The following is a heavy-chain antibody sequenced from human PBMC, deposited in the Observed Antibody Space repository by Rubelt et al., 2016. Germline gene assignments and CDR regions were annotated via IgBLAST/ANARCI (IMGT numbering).Heavy chain of an antibody. CDR2: INTNTGNP. D-gene: IGHD6-6*01. J-gene: IGHJ4*02. Sequence: KVSCKASGYSFSSYAMNWVRQAPGQGLEWMGWINTNTGNPTYAQGFTGRFVFSLDTSVSTAYLQISSLEADDTAVYYCARDAEYSSSHDFDYWGQGTLVTVSS. V-gene: IGHV7-4-1*02. CDR1: GYSFSSYA. CDR3: ARDAEYSSSHDFDY.